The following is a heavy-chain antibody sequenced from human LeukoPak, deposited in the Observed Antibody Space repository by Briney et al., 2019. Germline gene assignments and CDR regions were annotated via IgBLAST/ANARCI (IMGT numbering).Heavy chain of an antibody. J-gene: IGHJ5*02. Sequence: PSETLSLTCSVSGGSISSGTYYWSWIRQPAGKGLEWIGRIYSSGSTNYNPSLKSRVTISVDTSKNQFSLKLSSVTAADTAVYYCARARLDIVVVVAAPNWFDPWGQGTLVTVSS. CDR3: ARARLDIVVVVAAPNWFDP. CDR1: GGSISSGTYY. CDR2: IYSSGST. D-gene: IGHD2-15*01. V-gene: IGHV4-61*02.